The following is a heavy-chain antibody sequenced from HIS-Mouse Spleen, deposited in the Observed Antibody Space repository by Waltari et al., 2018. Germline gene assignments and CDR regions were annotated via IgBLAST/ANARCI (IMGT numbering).Heavy chain of an antibody. V-gene: IGHV4-34*01. CDR1: GGSFSGYY. D-gene: IGHD6-6*01. Sequence: QVQLQQWGAGLLKPSETLSLTCAVYGGSFSGYYWSWIRQPPGKGLEWIGEINHSGRHNYNPSLKSRVTISVDTSKNQFSLKLSSVTAADTAVYYCARGLAARFDYWGQGTLVTVSS. J-gene: IGHJ4*02. CDR2: INHSGRH. CDR3: ARGLAARFDY.